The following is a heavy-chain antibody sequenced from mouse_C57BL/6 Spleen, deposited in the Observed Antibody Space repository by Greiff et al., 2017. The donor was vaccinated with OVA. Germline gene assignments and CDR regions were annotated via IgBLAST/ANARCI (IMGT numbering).Heavy chain of an antibody. J-gene: IGHJ4*01. CDR1: GYTFTDYE. Sequence: VQLKESGAELVRPGASVTLSCKASGYTFTDYEMHWVKQTPVHGLEWIGAIDPETGGTAYNQKFKGKAILTADKSSSTAYMELRSLTSEDSAVYYCTRNSDYWGQGTSVTVSS. V-gene: IGHV1-15*01. CDR3: TRNSDY. CDR2: IDPETGGT.